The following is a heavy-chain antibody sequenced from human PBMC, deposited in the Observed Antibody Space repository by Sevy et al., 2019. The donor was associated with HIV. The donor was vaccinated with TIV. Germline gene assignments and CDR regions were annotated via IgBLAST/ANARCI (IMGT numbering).Heavy chain of an antibody. CDR2: ISSKANSYTT. Sequence: GGSLRLSCAASGFTFSGSAMHWVRQASGKGLEWVGRISSKANSYTTAYAASVKGRFTISRDDSKNTAYLQMNSLKTEDTAVYYCTTYPEGLYDYVWGSYRFSDYWGQGTLVTVSS. V-gene: IGHV3-73*01. D-gene: IGHD3-16*02. CDR1: GFTFSGSA. CDR3: TTYPEGLYDYVWGSYRFSDY. J-gene: IGHJ4*02.